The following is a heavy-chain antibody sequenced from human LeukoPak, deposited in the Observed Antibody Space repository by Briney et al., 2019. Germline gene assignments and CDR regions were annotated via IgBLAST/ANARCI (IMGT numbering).Heavy chain of an antibody. CDR3: AREAGPGWFDP. V-gene: IGHV3-7*01. Sequence: GGSLRLSCAASGFTFSSYWMSWVRQAPGKGLEWVANIKQDGSEKYYVDSVKGRFTISRDNSKNTLYLQMNSLRAEDTAVYYCAREAGPGWFDPWGQGTLVTVSS. CDR1: GFTFSSYW. CDR2: IKQDGSEK. J-gene: IGHJ5*02.